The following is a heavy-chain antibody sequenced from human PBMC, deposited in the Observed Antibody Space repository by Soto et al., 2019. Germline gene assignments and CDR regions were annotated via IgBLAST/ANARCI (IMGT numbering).Heavy chain of an antibody. J-gene: IGHJ4*02. CDR3: TREGF. CDR2: ISTSGTTM. V-gene: IGHV3-48*02. CDR1: GFTFSSYT. Sequence: PGGSLRLSCAGSGFTFSSYTMNWVRQAPGKGLEWISYISTSGTTMHYADSVRGRFAISRDNARNSVYLQMNSLRDEDTAIYYCTREGFWGQGXQVTVYS.